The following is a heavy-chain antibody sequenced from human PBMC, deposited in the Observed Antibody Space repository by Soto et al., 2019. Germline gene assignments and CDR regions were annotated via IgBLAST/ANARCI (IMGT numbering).Heavy chain of an antibody. D-gene: IGHD3-3*01. J-gene: IGHJ6*02. CDR1: GFTFSSYA. V-gene: IGHV3-23*01. CDR2: ISGSGGST. CDR3: AKDRDVLRFLEGLTPDYYYYYGMDV. Sequence: GGSLRLSCAASGFTFSSYAMSWVRQAPGKGLEWVSAISGSGGSTYYADSVKGRFTISRDNSKNTLYPQMNSLRAEDTAVYYCAKDRDVLRFLEGLTPDYYYYYGMDVWGQGTTVTVSS.